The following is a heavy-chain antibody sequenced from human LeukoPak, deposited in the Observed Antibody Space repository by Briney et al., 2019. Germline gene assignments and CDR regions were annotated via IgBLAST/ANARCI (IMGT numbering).Heavy chain of an antibody. CDR3: ARDHQSGYYVY. D-gene: IGHD3-22*01. J-gene: IGHJ4*02. V-gene: IGHV3-7*01. CDR1: VFTFSNYW. CDR2: IKQDGSAK. Sequence: PGGSLRLSCAASVFTFSNYWMTWVRQAPGKGLEWVANIKQDGSAKYYADSVKGRFSISRDNAKNSLYLQMNTLRAEDTAVYYCARDHQSGYYVYWGQGTLVTVSS.